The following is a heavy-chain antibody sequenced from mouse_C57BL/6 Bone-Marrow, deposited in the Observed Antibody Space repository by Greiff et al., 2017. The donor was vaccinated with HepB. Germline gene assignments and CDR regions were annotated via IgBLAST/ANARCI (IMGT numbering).Heavy chain of an antibody. Sequence: EVQLQQSGPELVKPGASVKISCKASGYTFTDYYMNWVKQSHGKSLEWIGDINPNNGGTSYNQKFKGKATLTVDKSSSTAYMELRSLTSEDSAVYYCARGAYSNYDRFAYWGQGTLVTVSA. J-gene: IGHJ3*01. CDR3: ARGAYSNYDRFAY. V-gene: IGHV1-26*01. D-gene: IGHD2-5*01. CDR1: GYTFTDYY. CDR2: INPNNGGT.